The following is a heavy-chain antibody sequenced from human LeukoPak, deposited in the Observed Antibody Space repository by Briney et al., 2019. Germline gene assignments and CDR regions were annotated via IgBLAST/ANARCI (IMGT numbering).Heavy chain of an antibody. D-gene: IGHD6-13*01. J-gene: IGHJ4*02. CDR2: MNPNSGNT. CDR1: GYTFSSHD. V-gene: IGHV1-8*01. Sequence: ASVKVSCKASGYTFSSHDINWVRQVPGHGLEWLGWMNPNSGNTGYAQKLQGRVTMTTDTSTSTAYMELRSLRSDDTAVYYCARGIAAAGTHYWGQGTLVTVSS. CDR3: ARGIAAAGTHY.